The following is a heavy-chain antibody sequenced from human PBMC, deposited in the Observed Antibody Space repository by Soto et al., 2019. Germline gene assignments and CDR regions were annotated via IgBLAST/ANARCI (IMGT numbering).Heavy chain of an antibody. V-gene: IGHV4-31*03. CDR2: IHNSGSP. CDR3: AREGGSFARFDP. CDR1: GASIYNGGYF. J-gene: IGHJ5*02. D-gene: IGHD1-26*01. Sequence: SETLSLTCSVSGASIYNGGYFWSWIRQSPGKGLEWIGHIHNSGSPYYNPSLKSRVTISVDTSMNQFSLELTSVTAADTAVYYCAREGGSFARFDPWGQGTLVTVSS.